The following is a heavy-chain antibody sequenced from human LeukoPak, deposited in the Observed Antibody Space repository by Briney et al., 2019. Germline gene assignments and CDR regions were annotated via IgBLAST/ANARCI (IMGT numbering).Heavy chain of an antibody. Sequence: GGSLRLSCAASGFTFSSYAMHWVRQAPGKGLEWVAVISYDGSNEYYADSVKGRFTISRDNSKNTLYLQMNSLRAEDTAVYYCARDLIQFAHYYDSSGSISLGYWGQGTLVTVSS. J-gene: IGHJ4*02. CDR1: GFTFSSYA. CDR3: ARDLIQFAHYYDSSGSISLGY. D-gene: IGHD3-22*01. V-gene: IGHV3-30*04. CDR2: ISYDGSNE.